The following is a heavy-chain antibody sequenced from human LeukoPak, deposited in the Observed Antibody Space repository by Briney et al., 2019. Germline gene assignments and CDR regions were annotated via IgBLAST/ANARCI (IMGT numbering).Heavy chain of an antibody. V-gene: IGHV3-66*01. Sequence: GGSLRLSCAASGFTVSSNYMSWVRQAPGKGLEWVSIIYSGGSTYYADSVKGRFAISRDNSKNTLYLQMNSLRAEDTAVYYCARGGITGTTDAFDIWGQGTMVTVSS. D-gene: IGHD1-7*01. J-gene: IGHJ3*02. CDR2: IYSGGST. CDR1: GFTVSSNY. CDR3: ARGGITGTTDAFDI.